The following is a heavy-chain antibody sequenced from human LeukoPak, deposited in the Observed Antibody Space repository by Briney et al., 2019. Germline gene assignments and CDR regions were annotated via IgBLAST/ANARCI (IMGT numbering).Heavy chain of an antibody. D-gene: IGHD3-16*01. CDR1: GFTFSSYW. Sequence: PGGSLRLSCAGSGFTFSSYWMSWVRQAPGKGLEWVANIKEDGSKKKYVDSVKGRLTISRDNAKNSLYLQMNSLRVEDTAVYYCARDLSGGDDYWGQGTLVTVSS. V-gene: IGHV3-7*01. J-gene: IGHJ4*02. CDR2: IKEDGSKK. CDR3: ARDLSGGDDY.